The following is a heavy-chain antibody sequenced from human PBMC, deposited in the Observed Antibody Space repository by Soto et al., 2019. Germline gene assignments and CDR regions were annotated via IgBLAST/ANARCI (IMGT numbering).Heavy chain of an antibody. CDR2: IWYDGSNK. Sequence: GVSLSLSCAASGFPFSSYGMHWVRQAPGQGLEWVAVIWYDGSNKYYADSVKGRFTISRDNSKNTLYLQMNSLRAEDTAVYYCAKGYEVRPHVASGWYSMYFDGVDVWGRGTTVTVSS. V-gene: IGHV3-33*06. CDR1: GFPFSSYG. J-gene: IGHJ6*02. D-gene: IGHD6-19*01. CDR3: AKGYEVRPHVASGWYSMYFDGVDV.